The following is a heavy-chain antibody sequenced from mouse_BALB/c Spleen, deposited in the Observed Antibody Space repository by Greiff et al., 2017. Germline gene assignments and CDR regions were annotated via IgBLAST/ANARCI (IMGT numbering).Heavy chain of an antibody. CDR1: GYTFTSYW. V-gene: IGHV1-7*01. CDR2: INPSTGYT. J-gene: IGHJ2*01. Sequence: QVQLQQSGAELAKPGASVKMSCKASGYTFTSYWMHWVKQRPGQGLEWIGYINPSTGYTEYNQKFKDKATLTADKSSSTAYMQLSSLTSEDSAVYYCASPRPTDYWGQGTTLTVSS. D-gene: IGHD2-10*01. CDR3: ASPRPTDY.